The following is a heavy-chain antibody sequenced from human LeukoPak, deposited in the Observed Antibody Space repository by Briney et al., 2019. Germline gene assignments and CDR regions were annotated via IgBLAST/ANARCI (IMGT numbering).Heavy chain of an antibody. J-gene: IGHJ4*02. CDR1: GLTFSTSG. CDR3: AREGGIIVAGKFDS. CDR2: IQYDESDK. D-gene: IGHD6-19*01. V-gene: IGHV3-30*02. Sequence: GGSLRLSCAASGLTFSTSGMHWVRQAPGKGLEWVAFIQYDESDKYYADSVRGRLTISRDNYKNTLYLQMNSLRAEDTAVYYCAREGGIIVAGKFDSWGQGTLVTVSS.